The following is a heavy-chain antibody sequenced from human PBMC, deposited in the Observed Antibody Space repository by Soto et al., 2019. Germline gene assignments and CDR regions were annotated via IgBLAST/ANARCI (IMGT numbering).Heavy chain of an antibody. CDR1: GFTVSSNY. Sequence: PGESLKISCAASGFTVSSNYMSWVRQAPGKGLEWVSVIYSGGSTYYADSVKGRFTISRDNSKNTLYLQMNSLRAEDTAVYYCARVLPALYSYGYGMDVWGQGTTVTVSS. V-gene: IGHV3-53*01. J-gene: IGHJ6*02. CDR3: ARVLPALYSYGYGMDV. D-gene: IGHD5-18*01. CDR2: IYSGGST.